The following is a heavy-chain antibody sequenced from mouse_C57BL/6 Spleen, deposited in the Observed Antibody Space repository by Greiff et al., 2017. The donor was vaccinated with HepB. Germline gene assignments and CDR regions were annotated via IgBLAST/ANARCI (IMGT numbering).Heavy chain of an antibody. Sequence: EVQLQQSGPELVKPGASVKISCKASGYSFTGYYMNWVKQSPEKSLEWIGEINPSTGGTTYNQKFKAKATLTVDKSSSTAYMQLKSLTSEDSAVYYCARWKYGYDSSYAMDYWGQGTSVTVSS. V-gene: IGHV1-42*01. J-gene: IGHJ4*01. D-gene: IGHD2-2*01. CDR1: GYSFTGYY. CDR2: INPSTGGT. CDR3: ARWKYGYDSSYAMDY.